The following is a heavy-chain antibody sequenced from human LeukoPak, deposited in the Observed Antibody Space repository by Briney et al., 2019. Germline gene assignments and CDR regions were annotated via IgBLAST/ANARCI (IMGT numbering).Heavy chain of an antibody. CDR3: ARDRGSIDY. CDR1: GGSISSYY. Sequence: SETLSLTCTVSGGSISSYYWSWTRRPPGKGLEWIGYIYYSGSTNYNPSLKSRVTISVDTSKNQFSLKLSSVTAADTAVYYCARDRGSIDYWGQGTLVTVSS. J-gene: IGHJ4*02. D-gene: IGHD2-2*01. V-gene: IGHV4-59*01. CDR2: IYYSGST.